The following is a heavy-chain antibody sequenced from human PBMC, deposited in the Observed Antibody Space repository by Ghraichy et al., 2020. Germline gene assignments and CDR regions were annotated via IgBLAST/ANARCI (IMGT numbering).Heavy chain of an antibody. CDR2: INSDGSST. CDR1: GFTFSSYW. CDR3: ARIYSTVLNQWVDL. Sequence: LSLTCAASGFTFSSYWMHWVRQAPGKGLVWVSRINSDGSSTSYADSVRGRFTISRDNAKNTPYLRMNSLRAEDTAVYYCARIYSTVLNQWVDLWGRGTLVTVSS. D-gene: IGHD4-23*01. J-gene: IGHJ2*01. V-gene: IGHV3-74*01.